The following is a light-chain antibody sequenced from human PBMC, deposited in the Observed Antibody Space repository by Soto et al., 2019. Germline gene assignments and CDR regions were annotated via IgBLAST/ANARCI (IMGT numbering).Light chain of an antibody. V-gene: IGKV3-15*01. Sequence: EIVMTQSPPTLSVSPGERATLSCRASQSVSTNLAWYQQKPGQVPSLLIYGASTRASGIPARFSGSGSGTEFTLTIGSLHSEDFAVYYCQQYSSSPSFGQGTRLEIK. CDR2: GAS. CDR1: QSVSTN. J-gene: IGKJ5*01. CDR3: QQYSSSPS.